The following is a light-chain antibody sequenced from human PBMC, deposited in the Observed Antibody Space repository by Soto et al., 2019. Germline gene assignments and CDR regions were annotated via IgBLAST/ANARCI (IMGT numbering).Light chain of an antibody. CDR3: QHYNGYSEA. J-gene: IGKJ1*01. CDR2: KAS. CDR1: QTISSW. V-gene: IGKV1-5*03. Sequence: DIQMTQSPSTLSGSVGDRVTITCRASQTISSWLAWYQQKPGKAPKLLIYKASTLKSGVPSRFSRSGSGTEFSLTISSLQPDDFATYYCQHYNGYSEAFGQGTKL.